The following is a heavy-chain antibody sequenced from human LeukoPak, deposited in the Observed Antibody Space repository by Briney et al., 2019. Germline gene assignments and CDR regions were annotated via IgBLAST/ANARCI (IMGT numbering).Heavy chain of an antibody. CDR3: ARDFYYDSSGLR. Sequence: ASVKVSCKASGGTFSSYAISWVRQAPGQGLEWMGRIIPIFGTANYAQKFQGRVTITTDESTSTAYMELSSLRSEDTAVHYCARDFYYDSSGLRWGQGTLVTVSS. CDR1: GGTFSSYA. J-gene: IGHJ4*02. V-gene: IGHV1-69*05. D-gene: IGHD3-22*01. CDR2: IIPIFGTA.